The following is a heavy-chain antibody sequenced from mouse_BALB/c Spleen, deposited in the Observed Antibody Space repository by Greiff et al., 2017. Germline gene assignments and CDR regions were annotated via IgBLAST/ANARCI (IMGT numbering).Heavy chain of an antibody. V-gene: IGHV5-15*02. D-gene: IGHD2-1*01. CDR2: ISNLAYSI. J-gene: IGHJ3*01. Sequence: DVQLVESGGGLVQPGGSRKLSCAASGFTFSDYGMAWVRQAPGKGPEWVAFISNLAYSIYYADTVTGRFTISRENAKNTLYLEMSSLRSEDTAMYYCARDGNSFAYWGQGTLVTVSA. CDR3: ARDGNSFAY. CDR1: GFTFSDYG.